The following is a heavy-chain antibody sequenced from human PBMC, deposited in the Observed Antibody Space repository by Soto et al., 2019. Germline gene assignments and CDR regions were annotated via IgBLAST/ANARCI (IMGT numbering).Heavy chain of an antibody. J-gene: IGHJ4*02. CDR1: GGTFSSYA. CDR3: ARAPNWNYEAEYYFDY. V-gene: IGHV1-69*13. Sequence: GASVKVSCKASGGTFSSYAISWVRQAPGQGLEWMGGIIPIFGTANYAQKFQGRVTITADESTSTAYMELSSLRSEDTAVYYCARAPNWNYEAEYYFDYWGQGTRVTVAS. D-gene: IGHD1-7*01. CDR2: IIPIFGTA.